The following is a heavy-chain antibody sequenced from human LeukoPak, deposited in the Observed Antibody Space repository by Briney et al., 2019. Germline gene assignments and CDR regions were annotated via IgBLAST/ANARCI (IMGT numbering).Heavy chain of an antibody. J-gene: IGHJ4*02. CDR2: IYYSGST. V-gene: IGHV4-39*07. Sequence: SETLSLTCTVSGGSISSSSYYWGWIRQPPGKGLEWIGSIYYSGSTYYNPSLKSRVTISVDTSKNQFSLKLSSVTAADTAVYYCASEESGSDYKDWTPHFDYWGQGTLVTVSS. CDR1: GGSISSSSYY. D-gene: IGHD1-26*01. CDR3: ASEESGSDYKDWTPHFDY.